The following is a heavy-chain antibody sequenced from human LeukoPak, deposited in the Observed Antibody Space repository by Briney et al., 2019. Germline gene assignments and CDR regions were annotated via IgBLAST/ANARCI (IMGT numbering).Heavy chain of an antibody. Sequence: QPGGTLRLSCAASGFTFSSYGMSWVRQAPGKGLEWVSAISGSGGSTYYADSVKGRFTISRDNSKNTLYLQMNSLRAEDTAVYYCAKETNKWEPRRYAFDIWGQGTMVTVSS. V-gene: IGHV3-23*01. CDR3: AKETNKWEPRRYAFDI. D-gene: IGHD1-26*01. CDR1: GFTFSSYG. CDR2: ISGSGGST. J-gene: IGHJ3*02.